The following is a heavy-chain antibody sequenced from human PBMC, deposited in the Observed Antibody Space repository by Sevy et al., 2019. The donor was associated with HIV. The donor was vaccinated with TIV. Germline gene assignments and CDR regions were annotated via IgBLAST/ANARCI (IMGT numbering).Heavy chain of an antibody. J-gene: IGHJ4*02. CDR1: GFTVSSNY. Sequence: GGSLRLSCAASGFTVSSNYMSWVRQAPGKGLEWVSVIYSGGSTHNADSVKGRFTISRDNSKNTRFLQMNSLRAEDTAVYYCARAYYYDSSGSPGFWGQGTLVTVSS. D-gene: IGHD3-22*01. CDR3: ARAYYYDSSGSPGF. CDR2: IYSGGST. V-gene: IGHV3-53*01.